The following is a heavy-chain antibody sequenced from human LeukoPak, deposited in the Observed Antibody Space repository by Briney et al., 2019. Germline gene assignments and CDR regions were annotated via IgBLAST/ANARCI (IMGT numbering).Heavy chain of an antibody. CDR2: INHSGST. D-gene: IGHD3-10*01. CDR3: ARDTYGSGRLDAFDI. J-gene: IGHJ3*02. Sequence: SETLSLTCAVYGGSFSGYYWSWIRQPPGKGLEWIGEINHSGSTNYNPSLKSRVTISVDTSKNQFSLKLSSVTAADTAMYYCARDTYGSGRLDAFDIWGQGTMVIVSS. V-gene: IGHV4-34*01. CDR1: GGSFSGYY.